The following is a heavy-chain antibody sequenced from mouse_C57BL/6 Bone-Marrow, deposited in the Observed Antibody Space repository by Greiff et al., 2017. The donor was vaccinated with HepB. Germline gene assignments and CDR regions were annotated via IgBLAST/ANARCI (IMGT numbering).Heavy chain of an antibody. J-gene: IGHJ2*01. CDR3: TTEGLWLRRVAYFDY. CDR1: GFNIKDDY. V-gene: IGHV14-4*01. CDR2: IDPENGDT. D-gene: IGHD2-2*01. Sequence: VQLKESGAELVRPGASVKLSCTASGFNIKDDYMHWVKQRPEQGLEWIGWIDPENGDTEYASKFQGKATITADTSSNTAYLQLSSLTSEDTAVYYCTTEGLWLRRVAYFDYWGQGTTLTVSS.